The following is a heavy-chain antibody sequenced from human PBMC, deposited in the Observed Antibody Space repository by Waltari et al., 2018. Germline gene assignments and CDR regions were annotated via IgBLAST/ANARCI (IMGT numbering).Heavy chain of an antibody. Sequence: QLQLQESGPGLVKPSETLSLTCTVPGGSISSSSYYRGWFRQPPGKGLEWIWSIYYSGSTYYNPSLKSRVTISVDTSKNQFSLKLSSVTAADTAVYYCARHPAMTIMLWYFDLWGRGTLVTVSS. D-gene: IGHD2-8*01. CDR2: IYYSGST. CDR1: GGSISSSSYY. V-gene: IGHV4-39*01. CDR3: ARHPAMTIMLWYFDL. J-gene: IGHJ2*01.